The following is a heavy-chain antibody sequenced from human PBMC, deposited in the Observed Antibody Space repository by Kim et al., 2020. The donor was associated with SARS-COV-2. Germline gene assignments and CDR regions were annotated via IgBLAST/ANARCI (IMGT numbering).Heavy chain of an antibody. CDR2: IIPIFGTA. CDR3: ARGGGLTSGGSIVVVPAAIIH. CDR1: GGTFSSYA. Sequence: SVKVSCKASGGTFSSYAISWVRQAPGQGLEWMGGIIPIFGTANYAQKFQGRVTITADESTSTAYMELSSLRSEDTAVYYCARGGGLTSGGSIVVVPAAIIHWGQGTLVTVSS. D-gene: IGHD2-2*01. J-gene: IGHJ4*02. V-gene: IGHV1-69*13.